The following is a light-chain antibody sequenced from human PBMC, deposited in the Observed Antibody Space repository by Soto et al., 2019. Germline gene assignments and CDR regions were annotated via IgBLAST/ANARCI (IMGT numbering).Light chain of an antibody. CDR1: SSDVGRYDY. V-gene: IGLV2-11*01. CDR3: CSFAGRFSYV. CDR2: DVT. Sequence: QSVLREPRAVSVSPGHTVTISCTGTSSDVGRYDYVSWYQQHPGKAPKLIIYDVTERPAGVPDRFSGSKSGNTASLTISGLQAEDEAHSSCCSFAGRFSYVFGGGTKVTVL. J-gene: IGLJ1*01.